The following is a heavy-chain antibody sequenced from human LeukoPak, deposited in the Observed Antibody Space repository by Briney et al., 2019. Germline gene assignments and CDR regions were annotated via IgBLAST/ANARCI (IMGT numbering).Heavy chain of an antibody. J-gene: IGHJ4*02. CDR2: ISGSGGST. D-gene: IGHD2-2*01. CDR1: GFTFSSYA. V-gene: IGHV3-23*01. CDR3: AKDIVVVPAGMGGYFDY. Sequence: PGASLRLSCAASGFTFSSYAMSWVRQAPGKGLEWVSAISGSGGSTYYADSVKGRFTISRDNSKNTLYLQMNSLRAEDTAVYYCAKDIVVVPAGMGGYFDYWGQGTLVTVSS.